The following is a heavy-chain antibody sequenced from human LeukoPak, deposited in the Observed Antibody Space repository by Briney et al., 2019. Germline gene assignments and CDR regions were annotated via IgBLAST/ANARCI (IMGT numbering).Heavy chain of an antibody. V-gene: IGHV3-21*01. CDR2: ISSSSSYI. CDR1: GFTSSSYS. J-gene: IGHJ4*02. D-gene: IGHD3-10*01. Sequence: PGGSLRLSCAASGFTSSSYSMNWARQAPGKGLEWVSSISSSSSYIYYADSVKGRFTISRDNAKNSLYLQMNSLRAEDTAVYYCARDRGDYYGSGTSGYWGQGTLVTVSS. CDR3: ARDRGDYYGSGTSGY.